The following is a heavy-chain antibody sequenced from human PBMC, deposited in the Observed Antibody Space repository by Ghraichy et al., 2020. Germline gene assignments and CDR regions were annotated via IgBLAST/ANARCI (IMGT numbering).Heavy chain of an antibody. CDR1: GYTFTDYY. CDR2: INPNTGGT. CDR3: ARSLTTVTSYFYYNMDV. J-gene: IGHJ6*02. Sequence: ASVKVSCKASGYTFTDYYIHWMRQAPGQGLEWMGWINPNTGGTNYAQKFQGWVTMTRDTSITTAYIEVRRLMSDDTAMYYCARSLTTVTSYFYYNMDVWGQGTTVTVSS. D-gene: IGHD4-11*01. V-gene: IGHV1-2*04.